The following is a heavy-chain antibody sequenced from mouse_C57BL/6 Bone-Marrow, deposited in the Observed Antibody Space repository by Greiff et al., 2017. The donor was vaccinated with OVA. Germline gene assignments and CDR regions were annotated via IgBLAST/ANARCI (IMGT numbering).Heavy chain of an antibody. Sequence: VQLQQSGAELVRPGASVTLSCKASGYTFTDYEMHWVKQTPVHGLEWIGAIDPETGGTAYNQKFKGKAILTADKSSSTAYMELRSVTSGDTAVYYCTNYYGSSWGQGTLVTVSA. D-gene: IGHD1-1*01. CDR2: IDPETGGT. CDR3: TNYYGSS. J-gene: IGHJ3*01. V-gene: IGHV1-15*01. CDR1: GYTFTDYE.